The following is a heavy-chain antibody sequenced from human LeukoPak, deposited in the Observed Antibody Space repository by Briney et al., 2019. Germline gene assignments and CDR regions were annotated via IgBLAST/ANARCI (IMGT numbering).Heavy chain of an antibody. CDR1: GGSISSYY. D-gene: IGHD3-22*01. V-gene: IGHV4-4*07. CDR2: IYSSGST. Sequence: TSETLSLTCTVSGGSISSYYWSWIRQPAGKGLEWLGRIYSSGSTNYNPSPKSRVTMSVGTSKNQFSLKLSSVTAADTAVYYCARDYYFNSSGYYYWYFGLWGRGTLVTVSS. CDR3: ARDYYFNSSGYYYWYFGL. J-gene: IGHJ2*01.